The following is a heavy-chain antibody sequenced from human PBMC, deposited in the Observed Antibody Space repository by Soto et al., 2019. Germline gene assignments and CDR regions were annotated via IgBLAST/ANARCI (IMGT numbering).Heavy chain of an antibody. V-gene: IGHV3-30*04. Sequence: QVQLVESGGGVVQPGRSLRLSCAASAFSTYAMHWVRQAPGKGLEWVAAVSYEGRKKQYADSVKGRFTISRDNSKNTLYLHMNSLRPEDTAVYYCARPMNFCGGDCPAFDVWDQGTMVTVSS. D-gene: IGHD2-21*02. CDR2: VSYEGRKK. CDR1: AFSTYA. J-gene: IGHJ3*01. CDR3: ARPMNFCGGDCPAFDV.